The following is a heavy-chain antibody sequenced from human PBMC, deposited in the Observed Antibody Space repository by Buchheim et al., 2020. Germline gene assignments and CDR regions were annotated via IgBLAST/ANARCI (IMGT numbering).Heavy chain of an antibody. CDR3: ARHGNYYYYGMDV. D-gene: IGHD1-1*01. CDR1: GGSIRSSSHY. CDR2: VYYTGST. Sequence: QLQLQESGPGLVKPSETLSLMCSVAGGSIRSSSHYWGWFRQPPGKGLEWIGSVYYTGSTDYNSSLKSRVTISIDKSKNKISLKLSSATAADTALYYCARHGNYYYYGMDVWGQGTT. J-gene: IGHJ6*02. V-gene: IGHV4-39*01.